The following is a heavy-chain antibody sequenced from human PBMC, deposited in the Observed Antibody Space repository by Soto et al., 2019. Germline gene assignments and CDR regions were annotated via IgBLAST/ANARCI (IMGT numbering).Heavy chain of an antibody. CDR1: GYSINSDDY. D-gene: IGHD3-10*01. CDR2: SYHSVST. CDR3: SREAYYASGSINLFDS. Sequence: SETLSLTCTVSGYSINSDDYWRWIRQPPAKGLAGIASSYHSVSTFYNQSLRSRVTISIDTSKNQFSLRLTAVSAADTAMYYCSREAYYASGSINLFDSWGQGTLVTVSS. V-gene: IGHV4-38-2*02. J-gene: IGHJ4*02.